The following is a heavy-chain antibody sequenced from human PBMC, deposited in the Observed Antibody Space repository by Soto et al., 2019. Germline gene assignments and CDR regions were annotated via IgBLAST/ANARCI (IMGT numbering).Heavy chain of an antibody. V-gene: IGHV3-9*01. D-gene: IGHD3-16*02. CDR1: GFTFDDYV. J-gene: IGHJ6*02. Sequence: EVQLVESGGGLVQPGRSLRLSCAASGFTFDDYVMHWVRQAPGKGLEWVSGISWNSGSIGYADSVKGRFTISRDNAKNSLYLQMNSLRAEDTALYYCAKTSYPTSYYYYYGMDVWGQGTTVTVSS. CDR3: AKTSYPTSYYYYYGMDV. CDR2: ISWNSGSI.